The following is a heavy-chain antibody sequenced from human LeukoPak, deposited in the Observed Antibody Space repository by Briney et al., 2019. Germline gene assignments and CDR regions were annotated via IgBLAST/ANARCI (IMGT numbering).Heavy chain of an antibody. Sequence: GGSLRLSCAASGFTFSSYAMHWVRQAPGKGLEWVAVISYDGSNKYYADSVKGRFTISRDNSKNTLYLQMNSLRAEDTAVYYCAKVGRPQLWTDYWGQGTLVTVSS. CDR2: ISYDGSNK. CDR1: GFTFSSYA. V-gene: IGHV3-30-3*01. CDR3: AKVGRPQLWTDY. J-gene: IGHJ4*02. D-gene: IGHD5-18*01.